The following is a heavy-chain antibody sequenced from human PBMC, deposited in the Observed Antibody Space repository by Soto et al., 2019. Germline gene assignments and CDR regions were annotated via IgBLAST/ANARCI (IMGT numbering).Heavy chain of an antibody. D-gene: IGHD3-3*01. Sequence: ASVKVSCKVSGYTLTELSMHWVRQAPGKGLEWMGGFDPEDGETIYAQKFQGRVTMTEDTSTDTAYMELSSLRSEDTAVYYCARDRGYYDFWSGYCRKDAFDIWGQGTMVTVSS. J-gene: IGHJ3*02. CDR2: FDPEDGET. V-gene: IGHV1-24*01. CDR3: ARDRGYYDFWSGYCRKDAFDI. CDR1: GYTLTELS.